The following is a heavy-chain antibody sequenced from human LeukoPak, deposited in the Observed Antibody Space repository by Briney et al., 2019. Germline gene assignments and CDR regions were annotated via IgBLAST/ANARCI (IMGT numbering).Heavy chain of an antibody. J-gene: IGHJ4*02. V-gene: IGHV3-7*02. Sequence: GGSLRRSCVASGFSFSSYWMSWVRQAPGKGLEWVANIKQDESEKYYGASVKGRFTISRDNAKNSLYLQMNSLRAEDTAVYYCASSPRHWGQGTLVTVSS. CDR2: IKQDESEK. CDR3: ASSPRH. CDR1: GFSFSSYW.